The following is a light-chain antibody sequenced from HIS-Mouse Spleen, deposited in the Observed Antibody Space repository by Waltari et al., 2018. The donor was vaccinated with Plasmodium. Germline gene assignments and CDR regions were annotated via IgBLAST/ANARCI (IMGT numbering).Light chain of an antibody. CDR3: QAWDSSTVV. Sequence: SYELTQPPSVSVSPGQTASITCSGGQLGDKYACWYQQKPGQSPGLVIYQDSKRPSGIPERFSGSNSGNTATLTISGTQAMDEADYYCQAWDSSTVVFGGGTKLTVL. V-gene: IGLV3-1*01. CDR1: QLGDKY. CDR2: QDS. J-gene: IGLJ2*01.